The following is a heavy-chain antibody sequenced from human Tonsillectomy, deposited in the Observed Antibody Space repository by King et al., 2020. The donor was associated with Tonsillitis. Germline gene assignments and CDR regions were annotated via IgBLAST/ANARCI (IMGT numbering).Heavy chain of an antibody. V-gene: IGHV3-21*01. Sequence: VQLVESGGGLVKPGGSLRLSCAASGFTFSSYNMNWVRQAPGKGLEWGASLSSSTSYIYYADSVKGRFTISRDNARNSLYLQMNSLRAEDTAVYYCVLLGYYFDYWGQGTLVTVSS. CDR2: LSSSTSYI. CDR1: GFTFSSYN. D-gene: IGHD1-26*01. J-gene: IGHJ4*02. CDR3: VLLGYYFDY.